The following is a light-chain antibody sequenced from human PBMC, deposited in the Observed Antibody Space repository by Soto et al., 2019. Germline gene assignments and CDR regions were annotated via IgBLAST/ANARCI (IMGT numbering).Light chain of an antibody. Sequence: QSALTQPPSASGSPGQSVTISCTGTSIDVGAYKYVSWYQQYPGEAPKFMIYEVTKRPSGVPDRFSGSKSGNTASLTVSGLQAEDEADYYCTSYVGNDIWVFGGGTKPIVL. CDR1: SIDVGAYKY. CDR2: EVT. CDR3: TSYVGNDIWV. V-gene: IGLV2-8*01. J-gene: IGLJ3*02.